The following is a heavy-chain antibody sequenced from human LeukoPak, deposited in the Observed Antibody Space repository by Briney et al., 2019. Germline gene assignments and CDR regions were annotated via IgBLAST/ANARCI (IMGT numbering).Heavy chain of an antibody. CDR3: ARYGIAAAVAFDY. CDR1: GFTFSSYA. D-gene: IGHD6-13*01. CDR2: ISYDGSNK. V-gene: IGHV3-30*04. Sequence: PGGSLRLSCAASGFTFSSYAMHWVRQAPGKGLEWVAVISYDGSNKYYADSVKGRFTISRDNSKNTLYLQMNSLRAEDTAVYYCARYGIAAAVAFDYWGQGTLVTVSS. J-gene: IGHJ4*02.